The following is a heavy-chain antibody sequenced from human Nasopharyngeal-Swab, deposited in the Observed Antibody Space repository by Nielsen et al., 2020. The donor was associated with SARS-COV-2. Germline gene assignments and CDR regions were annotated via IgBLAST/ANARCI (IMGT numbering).Heavy chain of an antibody. CDR1: GFTFSSYA. CDR3: AKSSRIVVVPAAKWFDP. J-gene: IGHJ5*02. V-gene: IGHV3-23*01. CDR2: ISGSGGST. D-gene: IGHD2-2*01. Sequence: GESLQISCAASGFTFSSYAMSWARQAPGKGLEWVSAISGSGGSTYYADSVKGRFTISRDNSKNTLYLQMNSLRAEDTAVYYCAKSSRIVVVPAAKWFDPWGQGTLVTVSS.